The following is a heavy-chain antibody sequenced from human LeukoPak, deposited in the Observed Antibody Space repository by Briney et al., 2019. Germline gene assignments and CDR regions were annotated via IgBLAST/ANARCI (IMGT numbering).Heavy chain of an antibody. V-gene: IGHV4-39*07. J-gene: IGHJ4*02. D-gene: IGHD6-13*01. CDR2: IYYSGST. Sequence: SETLSLTCTVSGGSISSSSYYWGWIRQPPGKGLEWIGSIYYSGSTYYNPSLKSRATISVDTSKNQFSLKLSSVTAADTAVYYCARDYPGIAAAGTTFDYWGQGTLVTVSS. CDR1: GGSISSSSYY. CDR3: ARDYPGIAAAGTTFDY.